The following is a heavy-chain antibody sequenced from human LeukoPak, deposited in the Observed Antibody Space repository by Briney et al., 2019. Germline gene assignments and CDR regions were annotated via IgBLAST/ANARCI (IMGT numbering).Heavy chain of an antibody. Sequence: GGSLRLSCAASGFTFSSYSMNWVRQAPGKGLEWVSYISSSSSTIYYADSVKGRFAISGDNAKNSLYLQMNSLRAEDTAVYYCARGYSSSGFDPWGQGTLVTVSS. CDR1: GFTFSSYS. CDR2: ISSSSSTI. CDR3: ARGYSSSGFDP. J-gene: IGHJ5*02. V-gene: IGHV3-48*01. D-gene: IGHD6-6*01.